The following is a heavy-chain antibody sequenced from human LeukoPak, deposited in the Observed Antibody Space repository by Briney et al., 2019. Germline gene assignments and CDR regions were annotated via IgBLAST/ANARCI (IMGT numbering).Heavy chain of an antibody. V-gene: IGHV4-38-2*01. CDR1: GYSITSGYY. CDR3: ARAPAYCSGGSCYAFDY. CDR2: IYHSGST. J-gene: IGHJ4*02. Sequence: SETLSLTCAVSGYSITSGYYWGWIRQPPGKGLEWIGSIYHSGSTYYNPSLKSRVTISVDMSKDQFSLKLNSVTAADTAVYYCARAPAYCSGGSCYAFDYWGQGTLVTASS. D-gene: IGHD2-15*01.